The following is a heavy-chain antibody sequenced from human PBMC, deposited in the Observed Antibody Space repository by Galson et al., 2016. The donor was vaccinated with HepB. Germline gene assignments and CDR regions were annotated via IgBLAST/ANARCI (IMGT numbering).Heavy chain of an antibody. Sequence: TLSLTCTVSGGSINSGGYYWTWIRQLPGKGLEWIGYIYHGGRAYYNPSLQSRVIISVDTSKNQFSLRLSSVTAADTAVYYCARDGLGYTSNLRPYLQDWGRGTLVTVSS. J-gene: IGHJ1*01. V-gene: IGHV4-31*03. CDR3: ARDGLGYTSNLRPYLQD. CDR1: GGSINSGGYY. CDR2: IYHGGRA. D-gene: IGHD6-13*01.